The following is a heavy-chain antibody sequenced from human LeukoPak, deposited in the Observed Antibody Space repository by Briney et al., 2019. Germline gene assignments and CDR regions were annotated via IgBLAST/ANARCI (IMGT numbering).Heavy chain of an antibody. CDR3: ARKVSGAPAASYYYYYGMDV. Sequence: ASVKVSCKASGYTFTGYYMHWVRQPPGQGLECMGCINPNSGGTNYPQKFQRRVTMTRDTSISTAYMELSRLRSDDTAVYYCARKVSGAPAASYYYYYGMDVWGQGTTVTVSS. CDR1: GYTFTGYY. CDR2: INPNSGGT. V-gene: IGHV1-2*02. J-gene: IGHJ6*02. D-gene: IGHD2-2*01.